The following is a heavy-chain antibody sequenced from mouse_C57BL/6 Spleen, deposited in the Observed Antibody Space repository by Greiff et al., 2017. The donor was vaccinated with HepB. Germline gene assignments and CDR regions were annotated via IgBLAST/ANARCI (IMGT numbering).Heavy chain of an antibody. CDR2: ISYDGSN. D-gene: IGHD2-1*01. J-gene: IGHJ4*01. V-gene: IGHV3-6*01. CDR3: ASPYGNYVDYAMDY. Sequence: EVKLLESGPGLVKPSQSLSLTCSVTGYSITSGYYWNWIRQFPGNKLEWMGYISYDGSNNYNPSLKNRISITRDTSKNQFFLKLNSVTTEDTATYYCASPYGNYVDYAMDYWGQGTSVTVSS. CDR1: GYSITSGYY.